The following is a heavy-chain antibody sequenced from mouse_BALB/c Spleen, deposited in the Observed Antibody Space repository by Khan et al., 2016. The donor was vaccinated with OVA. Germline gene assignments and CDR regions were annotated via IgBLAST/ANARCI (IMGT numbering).Heavy chain of an antibody. D-gene: IGHD2-4*01. CDR2: MNPYNDGT. V-gene: IGHV1S136*01. J-gene: IGHJ4*01. CDR1: GYTFTSYF. CDR3: ARGDYDLLYAMDY. Sequence: VQLQQSGPELVKPGASVKMSCRASGYTFTSYFMHWVKQKPGQGLEWIGYMNPYNDGTKYNEKFKGKATLTSDKSSSTAYMELSSLTSEDSAVSYSARGDYDLLYAMDYWGQGTSVTVSS.